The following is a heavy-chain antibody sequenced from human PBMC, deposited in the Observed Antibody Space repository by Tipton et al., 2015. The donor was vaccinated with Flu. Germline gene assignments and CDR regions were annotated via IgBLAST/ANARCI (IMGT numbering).Heavy chain of an antibody. CDR2: IYYSGST. D-gene: IGHD3-3*01. V-gene: IGHV4-39*07. CDR3: ARDAITIFGVAQVYYYGMDV. J-gene: IGHJ6*02. CDR1: TFSSYA. Sequence: TFSSYAMSWVRQAPGKGLEWIGSIYYSGSTYYNPSLKSRVTISVDTSKNQFSLKLSSVTAADTAVYYCARDAITIFGVAQVYYYGMDVWGQGTTVTVSS.